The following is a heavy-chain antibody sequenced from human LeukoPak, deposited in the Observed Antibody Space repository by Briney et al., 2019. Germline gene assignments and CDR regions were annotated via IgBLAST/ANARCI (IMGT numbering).Heavy chain of an antibody. CDR2: ISSGSTYI. V-gene: IGHV3-21*01. CDR3: ARDPCSAGCYRFDY. D-gene: IGHD2-21*02. CDR1: GSTFSTYS. J-gene: IGHJ4*02. Sequence: GGSLRLSCAASGSTFSTYSLNWVRQAPGKGLEWVSSISSGSTYIFYADSVKGRFTISRDNAKNSLYLQMNSLRAEDTAVYYCARDPCSAGCYRFDYWGQGTLVTVSS.